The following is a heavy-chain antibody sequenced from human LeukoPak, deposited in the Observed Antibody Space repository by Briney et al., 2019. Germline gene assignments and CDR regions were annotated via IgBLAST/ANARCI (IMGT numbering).Heavy chain of an antibody. J-gene: IGHJ3*02. V-gene: IGHV4-4*07. CDR2: ILTSGDT. CDR3: ARRFNSGNDDVFDI. D-gene: IGHD1-1*01. Sequence: SETLSLTCTVSGGSISGNAWYWVRQPAGKGLEWIGRILTSGDTVYNPSLESRVTMSLDTSKNQFSLKLNSLTAADTAVYYCARRFNSGNDDVFDIWGQGTMVAVSS. CDR1: GGSISGNA.